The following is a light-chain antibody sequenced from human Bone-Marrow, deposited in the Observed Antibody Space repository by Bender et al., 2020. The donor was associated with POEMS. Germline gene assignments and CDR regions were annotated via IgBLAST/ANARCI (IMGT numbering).Light chain of an antibody. CDR2: SSH. CDR1: SSNIGAHA. V-gene: IGLV1-44*01. CDR3: EAWDASLSRVV. Sequence: QSVLTQPPSASGTPGQRVTISCSGGSSNIGAHAVNWYQHLPGTAPKLLIYSSHRRPSEVPDRFSGSRSGTSASLAISGLQSEDEADYYCEAWDASLSRVVFGGGTKLTVL. J-gene: IGLJ2*01.